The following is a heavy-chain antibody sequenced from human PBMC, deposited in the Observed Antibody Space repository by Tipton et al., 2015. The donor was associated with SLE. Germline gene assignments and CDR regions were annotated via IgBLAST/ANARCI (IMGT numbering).Heavy chain of an antibody. J-gene: IGHJ6*02. V-gene: IGHV4-39*07. CDR1: GGSISSSSFY. CDR2: VYYSGST. CDR3: ARRSGAIFGVVIMYYYYGMDV. Sequence: TLSLTCTVSGGSISSSSFYWGWIRQTPGKGLEWIGGVYYSGSTYYNPSLKSRVTISVDTSKNQFSLKLSSVTAADTAVYYCARRSGAIFGVVIMYYYYGMDVWGQGTTVTVSS. D-gene: IGHD3-3*01.